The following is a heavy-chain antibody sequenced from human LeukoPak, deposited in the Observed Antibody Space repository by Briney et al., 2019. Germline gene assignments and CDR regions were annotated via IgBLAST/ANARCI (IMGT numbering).Heavy chain of an antibody. J-gene: IGHJ4*02. Sequence: QPGGSLRLSYAASGFTFGDYYMSWIRQAPGKGLEWVSYISSSGSTIYYADSVKGRFTISRDNAKNSLYLQMNSLRAEDTAVYYCARDGLQLVLGVATLDYWGQGTLVTVSS. CDR3: ARDGLQLVLGVATLDY. CDR2: ISSSGSTI. D-gene: IGHD6-13*01. CDR1: GFTFGDYY. V-gene: IGHV3-11*01.